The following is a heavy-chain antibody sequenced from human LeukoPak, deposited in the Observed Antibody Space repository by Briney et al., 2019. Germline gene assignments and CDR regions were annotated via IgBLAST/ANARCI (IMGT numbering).Heavy chain of an antibody. CDR3: ASNSISGYSYGYISRAFDI. D-gene: IGHD5-18*01. CDR2: IIPIFGTA. V-gene: IGHV1-69*05. Sequence: SVKVSCKASGGTFSSYAISWVRQAPGQGLEWMGRIIPIFGTANYAQKFQGRVTITTDESTSTAYMELSSLRSEDTAVYHCASNSISGYSYGYISRAFDIWGQGTMVTVSS. J-gene: IGHJ3*02. CDR1: GGTFSSYA.